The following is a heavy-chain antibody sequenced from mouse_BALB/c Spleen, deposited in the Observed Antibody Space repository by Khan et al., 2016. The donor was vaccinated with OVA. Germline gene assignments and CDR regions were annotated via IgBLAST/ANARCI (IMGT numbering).Heavy chain of an antibody. V-gene: IGHV1-76*01. Sequence: QVQLKESGAELVRPGTSVKLSCKTSGYIFTSYWMHWVKQRSGQGLEWIARIYPGTDNTYYNEKFKDKATLTADKSSSTAYLQLSSLKSEDSAFFFCAREEALYYFDYWGQGTTLTVSS. CDR2: IYPGTDNT. J-gene: IGHJ2*01. D-gene: IGHD3-2*02. CDR1: GYIFTSYW. CDR3: AREEALYYFDY.